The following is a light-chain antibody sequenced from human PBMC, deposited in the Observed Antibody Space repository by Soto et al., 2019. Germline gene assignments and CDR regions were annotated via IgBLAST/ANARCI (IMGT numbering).Light chain of an antibody. CDR1: QSVRTSY. CDR3: QQYGSSLWT. J-gene: IGKJ1*01. V-gene: IGKV3-20*01. CDR2: GAS. Sequence: DIVLTQSPGTLSLSPAETATLSCRASQSVRTSYFDLYQQKPGQAPRLLIYGASSRATGIPDRFSGSGSGTDFTLTISRLEPEDFEVYYCQQYGSSLWTFGQGTKVEIK.